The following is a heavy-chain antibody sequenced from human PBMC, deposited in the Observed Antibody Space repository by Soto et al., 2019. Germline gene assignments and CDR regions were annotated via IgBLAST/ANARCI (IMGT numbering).Heavy chain of an antibody. D-gene: IGHD3-16*01. CDR1: GGSITSRNW. CDR3: ARGGGDCDRAKCYPAGDF. J-gene: IGHJ4*02. Sequence: PSETLSLTCAVSGGSITSRNWWTRVRQPPGNALEWIGETYQAGRTNYAPSLKSLVTIPIDETKDHISLQRPSVTAADTAVYYCARGGGDCDRAKCYPAGDFWGQGTLVTVSS. V-gene: IGHV4-4*02. CDR2: TYQAGRT.